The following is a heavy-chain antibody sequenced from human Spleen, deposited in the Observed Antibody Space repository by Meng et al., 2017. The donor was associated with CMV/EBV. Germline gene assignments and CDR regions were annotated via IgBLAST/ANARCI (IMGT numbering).Heavy chain of an antibody. V-gene: IGHV5-51*01. J-gene: IGHJ6*02. D-gene: IGHD6-6*01. Sequence: KVSCKGSGYSFTSYWIGWVRQMPGKGLEWMGIIYPGDSDTRYSPSFQGQVTISADKSISTAYLQWSSLKASDTAMYYCARLSIAAPLGMDVWGQGTTVTVSS. CDR2: IYPGDSDT. CDR1: GYSFTSYW. CDR3: ARLSIAAPLGMDV.